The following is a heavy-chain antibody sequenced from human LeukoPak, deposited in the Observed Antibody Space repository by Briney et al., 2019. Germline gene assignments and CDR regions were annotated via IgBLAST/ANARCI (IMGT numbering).Heavy chain of an antibody. Sequence: SVKVSCKASGGTFSSYAISWVRQAPGQGIEWMGGIIPIFGTANYAQKFQGRVTITADESTSTAYMELSSLRSEDTAVYYCARDRVAAAAGTDFDYWGQGTLVTVSS. CDR2: IIPIFGTA. J-gene: IGHJ4*02. D-gene: IGHD6-13*01. V-gene: IGHV1-69*13. CDR1: GGTFSSYA. CDR3: ARDRVAAAAGTDFDY.